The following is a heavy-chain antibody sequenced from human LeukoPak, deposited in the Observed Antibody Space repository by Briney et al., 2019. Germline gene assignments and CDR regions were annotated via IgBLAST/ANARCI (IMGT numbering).Heavy chain of an antibody. Sequence: PSETLSLTCTVSGGSISSSSYYWGWIRQPPGKGLEWIGSIYYSGSTYYNPSLKSRVTISVDPSKNQFSLKLSSVTAADTAVYYCARHKAYGGNSFGYWGQGTLVTVSS. V-gene: IGHV4-39*01. J-gene: IGHJ4*02. CDR1: GGSISSSSYY. CDR3: ARHKAYGGNSFGY. D-gene: IGHD4-23*01. CDR2: IYYSGST.